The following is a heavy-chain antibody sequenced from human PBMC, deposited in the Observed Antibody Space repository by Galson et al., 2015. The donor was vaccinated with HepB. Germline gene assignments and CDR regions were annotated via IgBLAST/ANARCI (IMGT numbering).Heavy chain of an antibody. J-gene: IGHJ4*02. CDR2: MNGDGTSI. D-gene: IGHD3-22*01. Sequence: SLRLSCAASGFTFSSYWTHWVRQAPGKGLVWVSRMNGDGTSISYADSVKGRFTISRDNAKDTLYLQMNSLRAEDTAVYYCARGGGYFYFDSWGQGTLVTVSS. V-gene: IGHV3-74*01. CDR1: GFTFSSYW. CDR3: ARGGGYFYFDS.